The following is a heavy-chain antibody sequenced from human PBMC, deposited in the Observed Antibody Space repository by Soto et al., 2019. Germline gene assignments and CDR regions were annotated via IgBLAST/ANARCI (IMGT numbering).Heavy chain of an antibody. Sequence: SETLSLTCAIYGGSFSGYYWSWIRQPPGMGLEWIGEVDQSGSTNYNPSLKSRVIISGDTSKNQFSLKLNSVTAADTAVYYCARDRQRGYCTGGSCYSYFDYWGQGARVTVSS. CDR3: ARDRQRGYCTGGSCYSYFDY. V-gene: IGHV4-34*01. CDR1: GGSFSGYY. J-gene: IGHJ4*02. D-gene: IGHD2-15*01. CDR2: VDQSGST.